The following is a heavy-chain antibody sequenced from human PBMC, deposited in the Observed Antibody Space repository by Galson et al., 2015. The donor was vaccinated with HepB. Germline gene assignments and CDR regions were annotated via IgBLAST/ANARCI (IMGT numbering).Heavy chain of an antibody. CDR1: GGTFSSYA. CDR2: IIPIFGTA. J-gene: IGHJ6*02. CDR3: AREISSSSWGRYYYGMDV. Sequence: SVKVSCKASGGTFSSYAISWVRQAPGQGLEWMGGIIPIFGTANYAQKFQGRVTITADESTSTAYMELSSLRSEDTAVYYCAREISSSSWGRYYYGMDVWGQGTTVTVSS. V-gene: IGHV1-69*13. D-gene: IGHD6-6*01.